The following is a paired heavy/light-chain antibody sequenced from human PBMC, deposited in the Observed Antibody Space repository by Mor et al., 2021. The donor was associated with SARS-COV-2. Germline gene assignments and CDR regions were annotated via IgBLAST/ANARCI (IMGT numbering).Heavy chain of an antibody. CDR3: AKDSDVVVTAPYYYYYYGMDV. J-gene: IGHJ6*02. CDR2: ISYDGSNK. V-gene: IGHV3-30*18. CDR1: GFTFSSYG. Sequence: QVQLVESGGGVVQPGRSLRLSCAASGFTFSSYGMHWVRQAPGKGLEWVAVISYDGSNKYYADSVKGRFTISRDNSKNTLYLQMNSLRAEDTAVYYCAKDSDVVVTAPYYYYYYGMDVWGQGTTVTVSS. D-gene: IGHD2-21*02.
Light chain of an antibody. CDR1: QSISSW. V-gene: IGKV1-5*03. J-gene: IGKJ2*01. CDR3: QQYNSFS. Sequence: DIQMTQSPSTLSASVGDRVTITCRASQSISSWLAWYQQKPGKAPKLLIYKASSLESGVPSRFSGSGSGTEFTLTISSLQPDDFATYYCQQYNSFSFGQGTKLEIK. CDR2: KAS.